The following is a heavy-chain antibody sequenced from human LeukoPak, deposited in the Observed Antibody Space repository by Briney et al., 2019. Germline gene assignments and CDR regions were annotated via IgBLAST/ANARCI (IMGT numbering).Heavy chain of an antibody. D-gene: IGHD3-10*01. CDR3: ARDDYYGSGMSMRGSPSYYFDY. CDR2: IYYSGST. CDR1: GGSISSSSYY. V-gene: IGHV4-39*07. J-gene: IGHJ4*02. Sequence: PSETLSLTCTVSGGSISSSSYYWGWIRQPPGKGLEWIGSIYYSGSTYYNPSLKSRVTMSVDTSKNQFSLKLSSVTAADTAVYYCARDDYYGSGMSMRGSPSYYFDYWGQGTLVTVSS.